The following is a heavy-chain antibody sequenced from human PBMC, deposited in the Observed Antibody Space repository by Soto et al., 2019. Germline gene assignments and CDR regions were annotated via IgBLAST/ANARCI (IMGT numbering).Heavy chain of an antibody. CDR3: ARHWDTSFTCPPGCAFDI. CDR2: INPGDSDT. Sequence: GESLKISCKGSGYNFPNYWIGWVRQIPGKGLEWMGLINPGDSDTRYTPPFQGRITVSADKSINTAYLQWSSLEASDTAKYYCARHWDTSFTCPPGCAFDIWGQGTMVTVSS. V-gene: IGHV5-51*01. CDR1: GYNFPNYW. J-gene: IGHJ3*02. D-gene: IGHD5-18*01.